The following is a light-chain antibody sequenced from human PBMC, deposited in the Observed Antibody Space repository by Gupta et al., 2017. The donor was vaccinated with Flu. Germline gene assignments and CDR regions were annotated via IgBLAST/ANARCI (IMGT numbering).Light chain of an antibody. CDR2: GAS. Sequence: EIVMTQSPAPLSVSPGERATLSCRASQSVSSNLAWYQQKPGQAPRLLIYGASTRATGIPARFSGSGSGTEFTLTISSLQSEDVAVYYCQQYNNWPPITFGPGTKVDIK. CDR3: QQYNNWPPIT. CDR1: QSVSSN. V-gene: IGKV3-15*01. J-gene: IGKJ3*01.